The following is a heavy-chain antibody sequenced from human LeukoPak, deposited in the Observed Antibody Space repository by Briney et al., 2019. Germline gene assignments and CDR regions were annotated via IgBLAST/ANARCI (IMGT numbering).Heavy chain of an antibody. D-gene: IGHD1-26*01. V-gene: IGHV3-49*03. CDR3: STSRSWTQPNYQYGMDV. Sequence: GGSLRLSCTASGFTFGDYAMSWFRQAPGRGLEWVGFIRSKAYGGTTDYAASVKGRFIISRDDSESIAYLQLNSLKTEDTALYYCSTSRSWTQPNYQYGMDVWGQGITVTVSS. CDR1: GFTFGDYA. J-gene: IGHJ6*02. CDR2: IRSKAYGGTT.